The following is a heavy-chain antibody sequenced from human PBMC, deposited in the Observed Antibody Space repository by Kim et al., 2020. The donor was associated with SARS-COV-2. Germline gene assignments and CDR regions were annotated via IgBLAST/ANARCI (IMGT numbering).Heavy chain of an antibody. V-gene: IGHV3-74*01. D-gene: IGHD3-10*01. CDR2: INSDGSST. CDR3: ARDGPMVRGVIIIRFDY. J-gene: IGHJ4*02. CDR1: GFTFSSYW. Sequence: GGSLRLSCAASGFTFSSYWMHWVRQAPGKGLVWVSRINSDGSSTSYADSVKGRFTISRDNAKNTLYLQMNSLRAEDTAVYYCARDGPMVRGVIIIRFDYWGQETLVTVSS.